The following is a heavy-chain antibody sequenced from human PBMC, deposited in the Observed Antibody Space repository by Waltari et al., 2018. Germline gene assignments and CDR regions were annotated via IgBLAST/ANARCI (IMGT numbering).Heavy chain of an antibody. CDR2: VNLGNDNT. V-gene: IGHV1-18*01. CDR1: GYTFSSFG. J-gene: IGHJ3*01. D-gene: IGHD3-10*01. Sequence: QVQLVQSGTEVKRPGASVTVSCKASGYTFSSFGINWVRQVAGQGFEWVGWVNLGNDNTNYEHKLKDRVLMTAETATTTSYMELRTLTSDDTAVYYCARTKFGNAFDVWGQGTLVTVSS. CDR3: ARTKFGNAFDV.